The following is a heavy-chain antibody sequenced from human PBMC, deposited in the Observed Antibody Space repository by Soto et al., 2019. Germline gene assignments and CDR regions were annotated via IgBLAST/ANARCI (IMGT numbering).Heavy chain of an antibody. CDR1: GGSISHHY. CDR3: ARDGGYTGYEEGNPFDI. J-gene: IGHJ3*02. D-gene: IGHD5-12*01. V-gene: IGHV4-4*07. Sequence: LSLTCTVSGGSISHHYWSWIRQPAGTRLEWIGRMYVTGTTNYNPSLKNRVSMSIDTSKNQFSLKLSSVTAADTAVYYCARDGGYTGYEEGNPFDIWGQGTMVTVSS. CDR2: MYVTGTT.